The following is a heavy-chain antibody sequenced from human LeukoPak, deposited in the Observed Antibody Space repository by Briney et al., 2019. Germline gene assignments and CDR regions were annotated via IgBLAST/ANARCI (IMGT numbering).Heavy chain of an antibody. D-gene: IGHD5-18*01. CDR2: IRSSDGST. V-gene: IGHV3-23*01. Sequence: GGSLRLSCAASGFIFRSFAMSWVRQAPGKGLEWVSIIRSSDGSTNYADSVRGRFTISRDNPKNILYLQMNSLRADDTAVYYCAKGGGTSYGYIPYWGQGSLVTVSS. J-gene: IGHJ4*02. CDR3: AKGGGTSYGYIPY. CDR1: GFIFRSFA.